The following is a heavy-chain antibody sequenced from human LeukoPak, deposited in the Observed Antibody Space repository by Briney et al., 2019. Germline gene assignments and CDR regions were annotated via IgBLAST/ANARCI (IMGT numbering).Heavy chain of an antibody. CDR2: ISAYNGNT. J-gene: IGHJ4*02. CDR3: ARDSAARPLDY. Sequence: ASVTVSCKASGYTFTSYGIRWVRQARGQGLEWMGWISAYNGNTNYAQKLQGRVTMTTDTSTSTAYMELRSLRSDDTAVYYCARDSAARPLDYWGQGTLVTVSS. V-gene: IGHV1-18*01. D-gene: IGHD6-6*01. CDR1: GYTFTSYG.